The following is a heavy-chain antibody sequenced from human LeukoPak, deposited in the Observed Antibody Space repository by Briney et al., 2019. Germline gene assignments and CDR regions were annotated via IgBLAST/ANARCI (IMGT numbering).Heavy chain of an antibody. CDR3: AKLGSGSWYVEYYYMDV. D-gene: IGHD6-13*01. CDR2: ISGSGGST. V-gene: IGHV3-23*01. J-gene: IGHJ6*03. CDR1: GFTFSSYA. Sequence: PGGSLRLSCAASGFTFSSYAMSWVRQAPGKGLEWVSAISGSGGSTYYADSVKGRFTISRDNSKNTLYLQMNSLRAEDTAVYYCAKLGSGSWYVEYYYMDVWGKGTTVTVSS.